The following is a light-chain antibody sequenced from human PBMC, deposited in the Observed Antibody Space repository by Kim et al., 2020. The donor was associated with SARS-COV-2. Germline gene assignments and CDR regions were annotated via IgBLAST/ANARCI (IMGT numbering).Light chain of an antibody. V-gene: IGLV3-19*01. CDR3: NSRGSNDNVV. CDR1: SLRSYY. J-gene: IGLJ2*01. CDR2: GKN. Sequence: SSELTQDPAVSVALGQTVRITCQGDSLRSYYATWYQQKPGQAPIVVIYGKNNRPSGIPDRFSGSSSGNTASLTITGTQAGDEADYYCNSRGSNDNVVFGEGTQLTVL.